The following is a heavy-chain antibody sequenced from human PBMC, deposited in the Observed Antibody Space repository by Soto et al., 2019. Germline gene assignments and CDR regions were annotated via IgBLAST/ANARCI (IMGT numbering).Heavy chain of an antibody. D-gene: IGHD3-22*01. V-gene: IGHV3-33*01. CDR2: IWYDVSNK. J-gene: IGHJ6*02. Sequence: GGSLRLSCAASGFTFSSYGMHWVRQAPGKGLEWVAVIWYDVSNKYYADSVKGRFTISRDNSKNTLYLQMNSLRAEDTAVYYCARDSGYYDLSGYYGAYYYYGMDVWGQGTRVTGSS. CDR3: ARDSGYYDLSGYYGAYYYYGMDV. CDR1: GFTFSSYG.